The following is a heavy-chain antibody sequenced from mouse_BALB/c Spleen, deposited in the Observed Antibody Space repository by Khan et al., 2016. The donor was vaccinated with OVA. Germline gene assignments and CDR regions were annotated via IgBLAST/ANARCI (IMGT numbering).Heavy chain of an antibody. V-gene: IGHV1-54*01. Sequence: QVQLQQSGAELVRPGTSVKVSCKASGYAFSDYLIEWVEQRPGQGLEWIGVINPGSGNTNYNEKFKDKATLTADKSSSTAYMQLSRLTSDDSAVYFCARRGYGTLAYWGQGTPVTVS. J-gene: IGHJ3*01. CDR3: ARRGYGTLAY. CDR2: INPGSGNT. CDR1: GYAFSDYL. D-gene: IGHD2-1*01.